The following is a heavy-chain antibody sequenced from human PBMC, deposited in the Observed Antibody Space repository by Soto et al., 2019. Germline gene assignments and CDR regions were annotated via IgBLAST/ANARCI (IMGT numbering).Heavy chain of an antibody. V-gene: IGHV3-30*18. CDR2: ISYDGSNR. J-gene: IGHJ6*02. D-gene: IGHD2-2*01. Sequence: GGSLRLSCAASGFTFSSYGMHWVRQAPGEGLEWVALISYDGSNRYYADSVKGRFTISRGYSKNTLYLQMNSLRAEDTAVYYCAKGPAIVLVPAAMNYYYGMDVWGQGTTVTVSS. CDR3: AKGPAIVLVPAAMNYYYGMDV. CDR1: GFTFSSYG.